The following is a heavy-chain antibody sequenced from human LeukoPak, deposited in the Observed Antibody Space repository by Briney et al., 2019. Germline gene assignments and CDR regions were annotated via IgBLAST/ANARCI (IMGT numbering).Heavy chain of an antibody. V-gene: IGHV1-18*01. D-gene: IGHD6-13*01. J-gene: IGHJ3*02. CDR3: ASSREYSSSWYSAFDI. Sequence: ASVKVSCKASGYTFTSYGISWVRQAPGQGLEWMGWISAYNGNTNYAQKLQGRVTMTTDTSTSTAHMELRSLRSDDTAVYYCASSREYSSSWYSAFDIWGQGTMVTVSS. CDR1: GYTFTSYG. CDR2: ISAYNGNT.